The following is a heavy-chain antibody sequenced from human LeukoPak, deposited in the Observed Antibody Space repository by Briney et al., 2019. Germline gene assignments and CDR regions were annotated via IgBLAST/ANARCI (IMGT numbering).Heavy chain of an antibody. CDR1: GGSISSGDYY. J-gene: IGHJ4*02. D-gene: IGHD3-3*01. V-gene: IGHV4-30-4*08. Sequence: ASETLSLTCTVSGGSISSGDYYRSWIRQPPGKGLEWIGLIYYSGSTYYNPSLKSRVTISVDTSKNQFSLKLSSVTAADTAVYYCARTPITIFGVVGFDYWGQGTLVTVSS. CDR3: ARTPITIFGVVGFDY. CDR2: IYYSGST.